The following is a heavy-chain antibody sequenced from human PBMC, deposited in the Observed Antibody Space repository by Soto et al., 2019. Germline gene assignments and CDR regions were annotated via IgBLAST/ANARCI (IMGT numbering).Heavy chain of an antibody. J-gene: IGHJ6*02. CDR2: IIPIFGTA. CDR1: GGTFSSYA. V-gene: IGHV1-69*13. Sequence: ASVKVSCKASGGTFSSYAISWVRQAPGQGLEWMGGIIPIFGTANYAQKFQGRVKITADESTSTAYMELSSLRSEDTAVYYCARDHGEAIYYYGMDVWGQGTTVTVSS. CDR3: ARDHGEAIYYYGMDV. D-gene: IGHD3-10*01.